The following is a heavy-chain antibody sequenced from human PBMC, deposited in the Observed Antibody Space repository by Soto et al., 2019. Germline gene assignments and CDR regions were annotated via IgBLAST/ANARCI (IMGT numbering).Heavy chain of an antibody. CDR2: IKSKTDGGTT. D-gene: IGHD2-2*01. V-gene: IGHV3-15*01. J-gene: IGHJ4*02. Sequence: GGSLRLSCAASGFTFSNAWMSWVRQAPGKGLEWVGRIKSKTDGGTTDYAAPVKGRFTISRDDSKNTLYLQMNSLKTEDTAVYYCTTVGGRYCSSTSCSTGYYDFWSGPYYFDYWGQGTLVTVS. CDR3: TTVGGRYCSSTSCSTGYYDFWSGPYYFDY. CDR1: GFTFSNAW.